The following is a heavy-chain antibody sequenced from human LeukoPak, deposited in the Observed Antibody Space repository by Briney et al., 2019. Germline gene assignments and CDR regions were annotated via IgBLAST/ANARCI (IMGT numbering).Heavy chain of an antibody. D-gene: IGHD3-22*01. CDR3: ARTNYDSSGRGVFDY. CDR1: GFTFSSYE. Sequence: QAGGSLRLSCTASGFTFSSYEMNWVRQAPGKGLEWVSYISSSGSTIYYADSVKGRFTISRDNAKNSLYLQMNSLRAEDTAVYYCARTNYDSSGRGVFDYWGQGPLVTVSS. CDR2: ISSSGSTI. V-gene: IGHV3-48*03. J-gene: IGHJ4*02.